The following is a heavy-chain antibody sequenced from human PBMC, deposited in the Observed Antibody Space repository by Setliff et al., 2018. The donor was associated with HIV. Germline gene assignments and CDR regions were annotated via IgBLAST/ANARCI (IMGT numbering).Heavy chain of an antibody. CDR2: IYTSGST. Sequence: SETLSLTCTVSGGSISSYYWSWIRQPPGKGLEWIGYIYTSGSTNYNPSLKSRVTISVDTSKNQFSLKLSSVTAADTAVYYCAITGYSSGYWYFDYWGQGTLVPSPQ. CDR1: GGSISSYY. V-gene: IGHV4-4*09. D-gene: IGHD6-19*01. J-gene: IGHJ4*02. CDR3: AITGYSSGYWYFDY.